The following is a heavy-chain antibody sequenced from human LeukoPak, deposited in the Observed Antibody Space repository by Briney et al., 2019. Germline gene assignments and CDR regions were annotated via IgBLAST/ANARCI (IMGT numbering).Heavy chain of an antibody. J-gene: IGHJ4*02. Sequence: ASVQVSCKASGYTFTSHSISWVRQAPGQGLEWMGWISAYNCDTKYAQKFQGRVNMPTDASTTTAYMELRSLTSEDTAVYYCARDPSNSSGGYEHFDYWGQGTLVTVS. V-gene: IGHV1-18*01. CDR1: GYTFTSHS. CDR2: ISAYNCDT. D-gene: IGHD6-19*01. CDR3: ARDPSNSSGGYEHFDY.